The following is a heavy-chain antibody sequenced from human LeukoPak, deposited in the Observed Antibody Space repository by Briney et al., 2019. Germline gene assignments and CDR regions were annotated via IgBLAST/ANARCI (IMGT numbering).Heavy chain of an antibody. Sequence: QPGGSLRLSCAASGFTFSTYWMHWVRQAPGKGLVWVSRINTDGSSTDYADSVKGRFTISRDNAKNTLYVQMNSLRAEDTAVYYCARGGIRFIDYWGQGTLVAVSS. CDR3: ARGGIRFIDY. CDR1: GFTFSTYW. CDR2: INTDGSST. D-gene: IGHD3-10*01. V-gene: IGHV3-74*01. J-gene: IGHJ4*02.